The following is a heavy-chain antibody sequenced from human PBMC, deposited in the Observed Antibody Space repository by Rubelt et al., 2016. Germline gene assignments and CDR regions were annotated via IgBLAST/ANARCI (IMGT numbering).Heavy chain of an antibody. CDR3: ARGLYASRMAS. D-gene: IGHD3-16*01. CDR2: ISHSGST. CDR1: GESVSGYY. Sequence: QVQLQQWGAGLFKPSETLSLTCAVYGESVSGYYWSWIRQPPGKGLEWIGEISHSGSTSHNPSLKSRVIISADTSKNQFSLKLTSVTAADTAGYYCARGLYASRMASWGQGTLVTVSS. V-gene: IGHV4-34*02. J-gene: IGHJ4*02.